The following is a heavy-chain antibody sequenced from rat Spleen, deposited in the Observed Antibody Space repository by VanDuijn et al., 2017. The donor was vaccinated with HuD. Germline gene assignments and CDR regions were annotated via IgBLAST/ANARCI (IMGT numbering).Heavy chain of an antibody. V-gene: IGHV5-17*01. D-gene: IGHD1-12*02. CDR1: GFTFSDYA. Sequence: EVQLVESGGGLVQPGRSLKFSCAASGFTFSDYAMAWVRQAPEKGLEWVATVIYDGSTTYYRDSVKGRFTITRDNAKTTLYLQIDSLRSEETATYYCTRHYFNDGPFDYWGQGVMVTVSS. J-gene: IGHJ2*01. CDR3: TRHYFNDGPFDY. CDR2: VIYDGSTT.